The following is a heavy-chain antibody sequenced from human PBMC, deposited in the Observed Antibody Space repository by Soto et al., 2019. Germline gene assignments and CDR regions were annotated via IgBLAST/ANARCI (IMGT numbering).Heavy chain of an antibody. D-gene: IGHD2-21*01. CDR2: IYYTVTT. V-gene: IGHV4-30-4*01. CDR1: GASIRSGRYY. CDR3: PTVLHDCGTYWVDA. Sequence: QVQLQESGPRLVKPSQTLSLTCSVSGASIRSGRYYWSWIRQSPGRGLEWGGYIYYTVTTHYNPAFKRRITIMLDISNDQSPLTLTSVTAADPAIFYCPTVLHDCGTYWVDAWGQGTEVTVSS. J-gene: IGHJ5*02.